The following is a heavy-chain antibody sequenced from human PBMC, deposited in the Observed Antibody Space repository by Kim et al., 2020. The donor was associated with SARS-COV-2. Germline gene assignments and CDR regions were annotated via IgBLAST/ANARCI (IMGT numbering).Heavy chain of an antibody. Sequence: SVKGRFTISRDNAKNSLYLQMNSLRAEDTALYYCAKDIAQSNYYYYGMDVWGQGTTVTVSS. J-gene: IGHJ6*02. V-gene: IGHV3-9*01. CDR3: AKDIAQSNYYYYGMDV.